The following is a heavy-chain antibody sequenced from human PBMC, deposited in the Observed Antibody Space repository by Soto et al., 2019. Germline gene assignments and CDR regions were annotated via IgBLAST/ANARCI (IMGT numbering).Heavy chain of an antibody. Sequence: ASVKVSCKASGYTFINYDINWVRQATGQGLEWMGWMNPNSGNTGYAQKFQGRFTMTRNTSISTAYMELSSLRAEDTAVYYCARGGYYVFGSAHQRVRAYGGQETRVTVSS. CDR2: MNPNSGNT. V-gene: IGHV1-8*01. CDR3: ARGGYYVFGSAHQRVRAY. D-gene: IGHD3-3*01. J-gene: IGHJ4*02. CDR1: GYTFINYD.